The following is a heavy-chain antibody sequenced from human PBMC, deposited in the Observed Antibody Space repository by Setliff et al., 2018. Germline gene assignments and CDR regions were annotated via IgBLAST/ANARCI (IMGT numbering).Heavy chain of an antibody. Sequence: PGGSLRLSCAVSGFTFSSHWMSWVRQVPGKGLEWVATIRLGENEKYYVDSVKGRFTISRDNAKNSVYLQMSSLRVEDSAVYYCATGAWGDLWGQGTLVTVSS. CDR1: GFTFSSHW. D-gene: IGHD2-21*02. CDR3: ATGAWGDL. CDR2: IRLGENEK. J-gene: IGHJ4*01. V-gene: IGHV3-7*01.